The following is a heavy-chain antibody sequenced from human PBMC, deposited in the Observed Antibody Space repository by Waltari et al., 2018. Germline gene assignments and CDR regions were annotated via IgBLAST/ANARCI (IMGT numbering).Heavy chain of an antibody. D-gene: IGHD2-15*01. J-gene: IGHJ4*02. CDR1: GFTFSNWR. Sequence: QVQLVESGGGVVQPGRSLRLSCAAPGFTFSNWRLHWVRQAPGKGLEWVAAMSYDGISTYYADSVKGRFTIGGDDSKNTVYLQINSLRPEDTAIYYCAREGGTSGYSGYFDYWGQGTLVTVSS. CDR3: AREGGTSGYSGYFDY. V-gene: IGHV3-30*01. CDR2: MSYDGIST.